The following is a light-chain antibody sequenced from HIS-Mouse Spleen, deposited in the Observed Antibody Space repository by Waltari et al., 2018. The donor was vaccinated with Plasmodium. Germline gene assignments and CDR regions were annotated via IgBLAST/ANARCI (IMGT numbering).Light chain of an antibody. CDR3: SSYTSSSTLV. V-gene: IGLV2-14*03. CDR2: DVS. Sequence: QSALTQPASVSGSPGQSITISCTGTSSDVGGYNYVSWYQQHRGKAPKLMVYDVSNRPSGVSSRFGGSKSGNTASLTISGLQAEDEADYYCSSYTSSSTLVFGGGTKLTVL. CDR1: SSDVGGYNY. J-gene: IGLJ2*01.